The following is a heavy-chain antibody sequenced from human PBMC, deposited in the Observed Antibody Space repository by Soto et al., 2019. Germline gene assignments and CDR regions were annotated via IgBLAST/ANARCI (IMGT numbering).Heavy chain of an antibody. D-gene: IGHD6-19*01. CDR3: VRDCGWYFRSGYMDV. CDR2: INEDSSYI. J-gene: IGHJ6*03. Sequence: EVQLVESGGGLVKPGGSLRLSCAASGFDFSSYSMNWVRQAPGKGLEWVSSINEDSSYIYYAHSLRGRFTISRDNAKESLYRQMTSLRAEDTAVYYCVRDCGWYFRSGYMDVWGDGATVTVSS. CDR1: GFDFSSYS. V-gene: IGHV3-21*02.